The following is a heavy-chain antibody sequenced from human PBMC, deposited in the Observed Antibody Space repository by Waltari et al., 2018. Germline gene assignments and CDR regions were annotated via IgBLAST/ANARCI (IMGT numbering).Heavy chain of an antibody. CDR2: IIPIFGTE. J-gene: IGHJ5*02. CDR3: AREASSSGWFDP. D-gene: IGHD6-6*01. V-gene: IGHV1-69*13. CDR1: GGTFSSYA. Sequence: QVQLVQSGAEVKKPGSSVKVSCKASGGTFSSYAISWVRQAPGQGLEWMGGIIPIFGTESYAQKVQVRVTITADESTSTAYMELSSLRSEDTAVYYCAREASSSGWFDPWGQGTLVTVSS.